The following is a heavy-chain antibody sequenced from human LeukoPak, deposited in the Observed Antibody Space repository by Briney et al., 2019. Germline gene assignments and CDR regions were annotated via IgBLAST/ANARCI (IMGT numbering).Heavy chain of an antibody. Sequence: HPGGSLRLSCAVSGFTVSAHYMSWVRQAPGKGLECVSFLYTGGDTYYADSVKGRFTISRDNSKNTLYLQMNSLRAEDTAVYYCAREEEVYCSSTSCYPFDYWGQGTLVTVSS. D-gene: IGHD2-2*01. V-gene: IGHV3-53*05. CDR1: GFTVSAHY. CDR3: AREEEVYCSSTSCYPFDY. CDR2: LYTGGDT. J-gene: IGHJ4*02.